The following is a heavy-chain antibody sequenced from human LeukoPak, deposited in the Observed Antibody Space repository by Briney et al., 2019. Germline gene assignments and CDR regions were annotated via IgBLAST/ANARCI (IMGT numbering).Heavy chain of an antibody. CDR2: INPNSGGT. D-gene: IGHD3-10*01. V-gene: IGHV1-2*02. Sequence: ASVKVSCKASGYTTTGYYMHWVRQAPEQRLEWMGWINPNSGGTNYAQKFQGRVTMTRDTSISSAYMEMSRLRSDDTAVYYCARVRITMVRGVIYGMDVWGQGTTVTVSS. CDR3: ARVRITMVRGVIYGMDV. CDR1: GYTTTGYY. J-gene: IGHJ6*02.